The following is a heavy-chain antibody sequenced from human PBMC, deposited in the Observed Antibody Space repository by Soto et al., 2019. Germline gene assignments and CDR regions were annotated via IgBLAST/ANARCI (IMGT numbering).Heavy chain of an antibody. CDR1: VFTFSSYS. Sequence: GGSLRLSCAASVFTFSSYSMSWVRQAPGKGLEWVSYISSSSSIIYYADSVKGRFTISRDNAKNSLYLQMNSLRAEDTAVYYCAKDSGDFGRGNPHSYFDYRGQGAVLTVSS. V-gene: IGHV3-48*01. CDR2: ISSSSSII. D-gene: IGHD3-3*01. J-gene: IGHJ4*02. CDR3: AKDSGDFGRGNPHSYFDY.